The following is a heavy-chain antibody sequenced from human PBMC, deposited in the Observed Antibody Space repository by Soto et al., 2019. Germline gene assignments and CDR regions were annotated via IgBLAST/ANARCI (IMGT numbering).Heavy chain of an antibody. CDR1: GFTFSNAW. CDR3: TTDIPRDFLQQLERRFSDVFGMDV. J-gene: IGHJ6*02. V-gene: IGHV3-15*07. CDR2: IKSKTDGGTT. Sequence: GGSLRLSCAASGFTFSNAWMNWVRQAPGKGLEWVGRIKSKTDGGTTDYAAPVKGRFTISRDDSKNTLYLQMNSLKTEDTAVYYCTTDIPRDFLQQLERRFSDVFGMDVWGQGTTVTVSS. D-gene: IGHD1-1*01.